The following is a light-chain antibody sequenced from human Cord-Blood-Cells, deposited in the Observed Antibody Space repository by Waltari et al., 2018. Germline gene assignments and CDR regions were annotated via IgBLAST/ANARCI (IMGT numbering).Light chain of an antibody. Sequence: DIQMIQSPSSLSASVGDRVTITFRASQSISSYLNWYQQKPGKAPKLLIYAASSLQSGVPSRFSGSGSGTDFTLTISSLQPEDFATYYCQQSYSTPYTFGQGTKLEIK. CDR2: AAS. CDR1: QSISSY. J-gene: IGKJ2*01. CDR3: QQSYSTPYT. V-gene: IGKV1-39*01.